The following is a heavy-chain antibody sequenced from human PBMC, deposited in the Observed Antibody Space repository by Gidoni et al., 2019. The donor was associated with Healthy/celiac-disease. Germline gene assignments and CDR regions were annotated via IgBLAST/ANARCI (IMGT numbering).Heavy chain of an antibody. CDR1: GFTFGGYA. J-gene: IGHJ6*02. CDR2: IRSKAYGGTT. CDR3: TRDGILLLSGMDV. D-gene: IGHD2-8*02. V-gene: IGHV3-49*05. Sequence: EVQLVESGGGLVKPGRSLRLSCTASGFTFGGYAMSWFRQAPGKGLEVVGFIRSKAYGGTTEYAASVKGRFTISRDDSKSIAYLQMNSLKTEDTAVYYCTRDGILLLSGMDVWGQGTTVTVSS.